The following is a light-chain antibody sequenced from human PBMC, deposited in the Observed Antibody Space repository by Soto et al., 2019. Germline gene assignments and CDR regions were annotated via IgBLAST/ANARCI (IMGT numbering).Light chain of an antibody. J-gene: IGKJ1*01. CDR1: QSIRSS. Sequence: DIQMAQSPSSLSASVGCRFTITCLASQSIRSSLNWYQQRQGKAPNIRIYDETRLHSGVPQRFSGSGYGTDLNLTITSLKLEDFATDYCQQSDVSTRTFGQGTKVDIK. V-gene: IGKV1-39*01. CDR2: DET. CDR3: QQSDVSTRT.